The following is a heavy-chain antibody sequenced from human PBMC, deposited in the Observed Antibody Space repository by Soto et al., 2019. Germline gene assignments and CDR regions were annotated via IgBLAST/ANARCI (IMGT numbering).Heavy chain of an antibody. CDR1: GYTFSSYY. V-gene: IGHV1-46*01. J-gene: IGHJ4*02. CDR3: ATDIASETGTKY. D-gene: IGHD1-7*01. Sequence: ASVKVSCKTSGYTFSSYYIHWVRQAPGQGLEWMGIINPNSGNTSYAQKFQGKITMTGDTSTSAVYMELSSLRSEDTAVYYCATDIASETGTKYWGQGTMVTVSS. CDR2: INPNSGNT.